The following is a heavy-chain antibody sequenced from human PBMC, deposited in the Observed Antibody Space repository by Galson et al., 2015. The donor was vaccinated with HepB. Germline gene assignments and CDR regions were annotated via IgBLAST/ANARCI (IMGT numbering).Heavy chain of an antibody. CDR2: IKQDGSEK. CDR1: GFTFSTYW. J-gene: IGHJ4*02. D-gene: IGHD4-23*01. Sequence: SLRLSCAASGFTFSTYWMSWVRQAPGKGLEWVANIKQDGSEKYYVDSVKGRFTISRDNAKNSLYLQTNSLRAEDTAVYYCARDEYGGNARPFDYWGQGILVTVSS. V-gene: IGHV3-7*01. CDR3: ARDEYGGNARPFDY.